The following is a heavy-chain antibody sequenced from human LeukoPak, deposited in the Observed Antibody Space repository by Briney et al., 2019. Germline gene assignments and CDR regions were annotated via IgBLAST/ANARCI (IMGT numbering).Heavy chain of an antibody. J-gene: IGHJ4*02. CDR3: ARDLSYYDVLTGYQAPFYFDY. CDR2: IKEDGSEK. CDR1: GFTFRNYW. Sequence: GRSLRLSCAASGFTFRNYWMTWVRQAPGKGLEWVANIKEDGSEKFYVDSVKGRFTISRDNAKTSLYLQMNSLRAEDTAVYFCARDLSYYDVLTGYQAPFYFDYWGQGTLVTVSS. D-gene: IGHD3-9*01. V-gene: IGHV3-7*04.